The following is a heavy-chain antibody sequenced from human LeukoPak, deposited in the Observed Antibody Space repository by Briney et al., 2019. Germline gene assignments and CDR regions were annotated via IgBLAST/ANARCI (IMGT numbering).Heavy chain of an antibody. V-gene: IGHV5-51*01. CDR1: GHRFTNHW. CDR3: ARRPYGGSPNWFDP. Sequence: KFGESLKISCEVSGHRFTNHWIGWVRQMPGKGLEWMGIINLGDSDTKYSPSFQSQVTISLDKSISTAYLQWRSLKASDTAMYYCARRPYGGSPNWFDPWGQGTLVTVSS. D-gene: IGHD1-26*01. CDR2: INLGDSDT. J-gene: IGHJ5*02.